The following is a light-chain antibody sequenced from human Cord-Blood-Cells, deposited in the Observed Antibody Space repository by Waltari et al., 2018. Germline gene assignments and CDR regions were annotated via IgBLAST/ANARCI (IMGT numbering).Light chain of an antibody. V-gene: IGLV1-47*01. Sequence: QSVLTQPPSASGPPGQRVTISCSGGSSTIGSNYVYWYPQLPGTDPKLLIYRNNQRPSGVPDRFSGSKSGTSASLAISGLRSEDEADYYCAAWDDSLSGWVFGGGTKLTVL. CDR3: AAWDDSLSGWV. CDR2: RNN. CDR1: SSTIGSNY. J-gene: IGLJ3*02.